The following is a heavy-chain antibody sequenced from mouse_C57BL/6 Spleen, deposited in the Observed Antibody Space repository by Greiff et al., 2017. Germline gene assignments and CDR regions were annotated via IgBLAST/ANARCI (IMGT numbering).Heavy chain of an antibody. CDR3: ARGGFIPGY. J-gene: IGHJ2*01. CDR1: GYTFTSYW. CDR2: IDPSDSET. Sequence: VQLQQPGAELVRPGSSVKLSCKASGYTFTSYWMHWVKQRPIQGLEWIGNIDPSDSETHYNQKFKDKATLTVDESSSTAYMQLSSLTSEDSAGYYCARGGFIPGYWGQGTTLTVSS. D-gene: IGHD1-1*01. V-gene: IGHV1-52*01.